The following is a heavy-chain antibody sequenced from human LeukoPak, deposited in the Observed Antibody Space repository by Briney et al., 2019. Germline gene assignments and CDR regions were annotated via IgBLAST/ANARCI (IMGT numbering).Heavy chain of an antibody. CDR3: AADSPPIGDDMDYYDSSGYAY. CDR1: GYTFTSYG. D-gene: IGHD3-22*01. J-gene: IGHJ4*02. Sequence: ASVKVSCKASGYTFTSYGISWVRQAPGQRLEWIGWIVVGSGNTNYAQKFQERVTITRDMSTSTAYMELSSLRSGDTAVYYCAADSPPIGDDMDYYDSSGYAYWGRGTLVTVSS. V-gene: IGHV1-58*02. CDR2: IVVGSGNT.